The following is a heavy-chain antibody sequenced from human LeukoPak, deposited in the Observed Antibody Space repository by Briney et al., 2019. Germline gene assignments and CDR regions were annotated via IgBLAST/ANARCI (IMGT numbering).Heavy chain of an antibody. V-gene: IGHV4-61*02. CDR1: GGSISSGSYY. CDR3: ARDSDRFDP. Sequence: SETLSLTCTVSGGSISSGSYYWSWIRQPAGKGLEWIGRIYTSGSTNYNPSLKSRLTISVDTSKNQFSLILSSVTAADTAVYYCARDSDRFDPWGQGTLVTVSS. J-gene: IGHJ5*02. CDR2: IYTSGST.